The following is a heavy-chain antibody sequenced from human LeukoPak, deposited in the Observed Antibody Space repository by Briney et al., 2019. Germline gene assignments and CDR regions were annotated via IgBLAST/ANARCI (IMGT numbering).Heavy chain of an antibody. V-gene: IGHV3-23*01. CDR1: GLTFHDYA. D-gene: IGHD2-21*01. Sequence: PGGSLRLSCAISGLTFHDYAMTWVRQAPGKGLKWASTIVGDSSKTYYADSVKGRFTISRDNSNYMLFLHMNNLRAEDTAIYYCAKQPYNYYYLDVWGKGTTVTVSS. J-gene: IGHJ6*03. CDR2: IVGDSSKT. CDR3: AKQPYNYYYLDV.